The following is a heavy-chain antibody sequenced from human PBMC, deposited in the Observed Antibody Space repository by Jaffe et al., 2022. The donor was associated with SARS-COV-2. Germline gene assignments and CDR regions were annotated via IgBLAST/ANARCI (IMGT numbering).Heavy chain of an antibody. D-gene: IGHD6-6*01. CDR1: GFSFRRDG. J-gene: IGHJ3*02. V-gene: IGHV3-48*01. CDR2: ISSSNATM. CDR3: ARGRIAGRDAFDI. Sequence: EVQLVESGGGLVQPGGSLRLSCTASGFSFRRDGMNWVRQAPGKGLEWVSHISSSNATMYYAESVKGRFTISRDNAKNSLYLQMISLRAEDTAIYYCARGRIAGRDAFDIWGQGTMVTVSS.